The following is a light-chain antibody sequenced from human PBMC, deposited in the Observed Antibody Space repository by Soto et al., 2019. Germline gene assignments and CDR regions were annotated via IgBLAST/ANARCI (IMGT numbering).Light chain of an antibody. V-gene: IGLV2-8*01. CDR1: SNDLGGYNY. CDR3: SSYGGSDNLI. Sequence: QSALTQPPSASGSPGQSVTISCTGSSNDLGGYNYVSWYQHHPGKAPKLIIYEVRERPSGVPDRFSGSQSANTASLPVSGLKAEDEADYYCSSYGGSDNLIFGGGTKLTVL. J-gene: IGLJ2*01. CDR2: EVR.